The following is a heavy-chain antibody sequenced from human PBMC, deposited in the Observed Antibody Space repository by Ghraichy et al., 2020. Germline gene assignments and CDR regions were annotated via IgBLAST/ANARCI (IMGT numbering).Heavy chain of an antibody. D-gene: IGHD1-26*01. J-gene: IGHJ3*02. CDR3: ARDSNGSYYSSAFDI. CDR2: IYYSGST. V-gene: IGHV4-59*01. CDR1: GGSISSYY. Sequence: SQTLSLTCTVSGGSISSYYWSWIRQPPGKGLEWIGYIYYSGSTSYNPSLKSRVTISVDTSRNQFSLKLSSVTAADTAVYYCARDSNGSYYSSAFDIWGQGTMVTVSS.